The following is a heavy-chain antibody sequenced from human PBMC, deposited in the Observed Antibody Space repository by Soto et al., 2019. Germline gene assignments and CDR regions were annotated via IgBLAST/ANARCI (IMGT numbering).Heavy chain of an antibody. CDR2: IYYSGST. J-gene: IGHJ4*02. CDR1: GGSISSSSYY. V-gene: IGHV4-39*01. Sequence: SETLSLTCTVSGGSISSSSYYWGWIRQPPGKGLEWIGSIYYSGSTYYNPSLKSRVTISVDTSKNQFSLKLSSVTAADTAVYYCARHPRFYEFDYWGQGTLVTVSS. D-gene: IGHD3-16*01. CDR3: ARHPRFYEFDY.